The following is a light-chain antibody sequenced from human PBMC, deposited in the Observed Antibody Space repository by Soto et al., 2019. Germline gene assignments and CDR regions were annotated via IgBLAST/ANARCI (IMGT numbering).Light chain of an antibody. CDR2: DAS. V-gene: IGKV3-11*01. CDR1: QSVGSS. J-gene: IGKJ4*01. CDR3: QHGSNSLT. Sequence: EIVLTQSPATLSLSPGERATFSCRASQSVGSSLAWYQQKPGQAPRLLIYDASNRATGIADRFSGSGSGTDFPLTISGLEAEDFAVYYCQHGSNSLTFGGGTKVEIK.